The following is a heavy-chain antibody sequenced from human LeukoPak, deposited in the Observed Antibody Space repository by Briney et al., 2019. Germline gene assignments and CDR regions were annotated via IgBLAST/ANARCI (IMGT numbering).Heavy chain of an antibody. CDR1: GYTFTGYY. D-gene: IGHD4-23*01. CDR2: INPNSGGT. Sequence: GASVKVSCKASGYTFTGYYMHWVRQAPGQGLEWMGWINPNSGGTNYAQKFQGRVTMTRDTSISTAYMKLSRLRSDDTAVYYCARVRSYGGKGFGLDYWGQGTLVTVSS. CDR3: ARVRSYGGKGFGLDY. J-gene: IGHJ4*02. V-gene: IGHV1-2*02.